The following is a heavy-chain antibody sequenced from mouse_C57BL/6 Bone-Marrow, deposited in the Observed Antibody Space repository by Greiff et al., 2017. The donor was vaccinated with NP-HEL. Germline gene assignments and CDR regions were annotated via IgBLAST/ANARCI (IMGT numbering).Heavy chain of an antibody. Sequence: VQLQQSGAELAKPGASVKLSCKASGYTFTSYWMHWVKQRPGQGLEWIGYINPSSGYTKYNQKFKDKATLTADKSSSTAYMQLSSLTYEDSAVYYCARRGYYYGSSYVGYYAMDYWGQGTSVTVSS. D-gene: IGHD1-1*01. V-gene: IGHV1-7*01. J-gene: IGHJ4*01. CDR3: ARRGYYYGSSYVGYYAMDY. CDR2: INPSSGYT. CDR1: GYTFTSYW.